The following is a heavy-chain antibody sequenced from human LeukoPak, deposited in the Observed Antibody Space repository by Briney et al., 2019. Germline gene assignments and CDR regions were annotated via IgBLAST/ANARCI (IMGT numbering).Heavy chain of an antibody. D-gene: IGHD3-10*01. CDR2: IKQDGSEK. Sequence: PGGSLRLSCAASGFTFSNAWMSWVSQAPGKGLEWVANIKQDGSEKYYVDSVKGRFTISRDNAKNSLYLQMNSLRAEDTAVYYCARAVLLWFGELPVDYWGQGTLVTVSS. V-gene: IGHV3-7*01. J-gene: IGHJ4*02. CDR3: ARAVLLWFGELPVDY. CDR1: GFTFSNAW.